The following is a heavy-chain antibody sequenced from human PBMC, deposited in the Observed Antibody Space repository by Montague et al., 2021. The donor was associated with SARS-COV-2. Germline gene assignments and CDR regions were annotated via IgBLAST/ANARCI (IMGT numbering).Heavy chain of an antibody. CDR3: ARAVYTGGWYGVNYFDY. V-gene: IGHV4-59*08. J-gene: IGHJ4*02. CDR1: GASISSYH. Sequence: SQTLSLTCTVSGASISSYHWSWIRQPPGQGLEWIGYIYYSGSTNYNPSLKSRVTISIDTSKKQFSLKLSSVTAADTAVYYCARAVYTGGWYGVNYFDYWGQGTLVTVSS. CDR2: IYYSGST. D-gene: IGHD6-19*01.